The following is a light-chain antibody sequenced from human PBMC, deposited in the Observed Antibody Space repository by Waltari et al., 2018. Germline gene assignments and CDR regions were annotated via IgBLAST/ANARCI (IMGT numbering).Light chain of an antibody. J-gene: IGKJ1*01. Sequence: EIVLTQSPGTLSLSPGESATLSCRASQSISKYLAWYQQRPGQAPRLLIYAASNRATGXPXXXSGGXSGTDXXXTXSRLEPEDFAVYYCQHHVRLPATFGQGTKVEIK. CDR3: QHHVRLPAT. V-gene: IGKV3-20*01. CDR2: AAS. CDR1: QSISKY.